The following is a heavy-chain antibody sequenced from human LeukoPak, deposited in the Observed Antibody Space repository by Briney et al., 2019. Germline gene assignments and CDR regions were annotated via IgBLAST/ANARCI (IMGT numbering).Heavy chain of an antibody. Sequence: KTGGSLRLSCAASGFTFNDYYMSWIRQAPGKGLEWISYIGSSGGSINYADSVKGRFTISSDNAKNSLSLQMNSLRAEDTAVYYCVRGRTSGSSWPFDYWGQGTLVTVSS. V-gene: IGHV3-11*04. CDR3: VRGRTSGSSWPFDY. CDR2: IGSSGGSI. J-gene: IGHJ4*02. D-gene: IGHD6-13*01. CDR1: GFTFNDYY.